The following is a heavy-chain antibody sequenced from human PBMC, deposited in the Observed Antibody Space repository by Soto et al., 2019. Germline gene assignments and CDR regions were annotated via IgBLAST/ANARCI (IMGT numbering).Heavy chain of an antibody. CDR2: ISYSGTT. Sequence: ASETLSLTCTVSGGSISSGNYYWGWIRQPPGKGLEWIGYISYSGTTHYSPSLRSRVSISVDTSKNQFSLKLSSVTAADTAVYYCARRYGGNFDYWGQGTLVTVSS. V-gene: IGHV4-61*01. J-gene: IGHJ4*02. D-gene: IGHD3-16*01. CDR3: ARRYGGNFDY. CDR1: GGSISSGNYY.